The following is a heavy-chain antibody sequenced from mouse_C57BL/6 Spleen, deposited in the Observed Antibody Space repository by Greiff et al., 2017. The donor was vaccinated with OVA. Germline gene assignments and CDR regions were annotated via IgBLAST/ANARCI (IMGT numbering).Heavy chain of an antibody. D-gene: IGHD1-1*01. J-gene: IGHJ3*01. CDR3: ARSGSSQAWFAY. V-gene: IGHV1-19*01. Sequence: EVQRVESGPVLVKPGASVKMSCKASGYTFTDYYMHWVKQSHGKSLEWIGVINPYNGGTSYNQKFKGKATLTVDKSSSTAYMELNSLTSEDSAVYYCARSGSSQAWFAYWGQGTLVTVSA. CDR2: INPYNGGT. CDR1: GYTFTDYY.